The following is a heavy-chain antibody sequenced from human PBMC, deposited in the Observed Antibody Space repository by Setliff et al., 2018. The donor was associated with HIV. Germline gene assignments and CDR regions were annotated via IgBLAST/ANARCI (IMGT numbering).Heavy chain of an antibody. CDR2: IYHSGNT. D-gene: IGHD3-10*01. CDR1: GGFISTGGYS. J-gene: IGHJ4*02. Sequence: TLSLTCTVSGGFISTGGYSWSWIRQPPGKGLEWIGYIYHSGNTYYNPSLKSRVSISVDTSKNQFSLKLSSLTAADTAVYYCARAYFGSGIYYWGQGTLVTVS. CDR3: ARAYFGSGIYY. V-gene: IGHV4-30-2*01.